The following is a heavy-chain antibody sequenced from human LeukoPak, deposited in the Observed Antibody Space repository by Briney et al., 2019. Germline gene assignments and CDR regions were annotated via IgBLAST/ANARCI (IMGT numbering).Heavy chain of an antibody. CDR2: ISGGGGST. CDR1: GFTFTSYS. Sequence: GGSLRLSWAASGFTFTSYSMNWVRQAPGKGLEWVSTISGGGGSTYYADSVKGRFTISRDNSKNTLYLQVNSLRAEDTAVYYCAKGGKWDVTPFDYWGQGTLVTVSS. CDR3: AKGGKWDVTPFDY. V-gene: IGHV3-23*01. J-gene: IGHJ4*02. D-gene: IGHD1-26*01.